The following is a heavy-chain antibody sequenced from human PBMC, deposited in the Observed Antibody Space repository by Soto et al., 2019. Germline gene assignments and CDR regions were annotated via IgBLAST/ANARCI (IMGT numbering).Heavy chain of an antibody. J-gene: IGHJ4*02. Sequence: QLQLQESGSGLVKPSQTLSLTCAVSGGSISTGAYSWRWIRQPPGNGLEWIGYIYHSGSAYYNPSLKSRVTMSVDRSKNQFSLKLSSVSAADTAVYYCARGKWPSPEDYWGQGTLVTVSS. D-gene: IGHD2-8*01. V-gene: IGHV4-30-2*01. CDR1: GGSISTGAYS. CDR3: ARGKWPSPEDY. CDR2: IYHSGSA.